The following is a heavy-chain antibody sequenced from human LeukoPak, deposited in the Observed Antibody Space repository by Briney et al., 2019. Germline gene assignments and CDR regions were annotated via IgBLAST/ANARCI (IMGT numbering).Heavy chain of an antibody. V-gene: IGHV6-1*01. D-gene: IGHD5-24*01. J-gene: IGHJ6*03. CDR3: ARADGREGGYYYYYYMDV. Sequence: SQTLSLTCAISGDSVSSNSAAWNWIRQSPSRGLEWLGRTYYRSKWYNDYAVSVKSRITINPDTSKNQSSLQLNSVTPEDTAVYYCARADGREGGYYYYYYMDVWGKGTTVTVSS. CDR2: TYYRSKWYN. CDR1: GDSVSSNSAA.